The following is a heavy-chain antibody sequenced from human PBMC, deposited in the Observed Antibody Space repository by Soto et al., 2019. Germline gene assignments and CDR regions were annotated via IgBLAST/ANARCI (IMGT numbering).Heavy chain of an antibody. CDR2: ISAYNGNT. V-gene: IGHV1-18*04. CDR3: AGDWGRPPWSGGLGY. CDR1: GYTFSSYG. J-gene: IGHJ4*02. Sequence: ASVKVSCKASGYTFSSYGISWVRQAPGQGLEWMGWISAYNGNTKFAQKYQGRVTMTTDTSTTTAYMELRRLRSDDTAVYFCAGDWGRPPWSGGLGYWGQGTLVTVSS. D-gene: IGHD3-10*01.